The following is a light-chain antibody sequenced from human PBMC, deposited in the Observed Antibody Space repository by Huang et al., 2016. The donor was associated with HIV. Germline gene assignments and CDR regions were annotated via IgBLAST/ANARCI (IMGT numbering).Light chain of an antibody. CDR1: QSISTY. CDR2: SAS. V-gene: IGKV1-39*01. J-gene: IGKJ5*01. Sequence: IQMTQSPTSLSASVGDRVSIACRASQSISTYLNWYQQKPGKAPKLLSSSASALHSGVPSRVSGSGSGTDFTLTIRGLQLDDFATYYCQQSYSALSSFGPGTRL. CDR3: QQSYSALSS.